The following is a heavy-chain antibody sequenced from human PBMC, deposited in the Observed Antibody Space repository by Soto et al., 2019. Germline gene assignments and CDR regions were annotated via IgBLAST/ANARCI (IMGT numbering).Heavy chain of an antibody. CDR3: ISDRYCRRNRRAPDY. CDR2: IKSNIDGGTT. V-gene: IGHV3-15*01. J-gene: IGHJ4*01. CDR1: GFTFRNAW. D-gene: IGHD2-2*01. Sequence: GGSLRLSCAASGFTFRNAWMSWVRQAPGKGLEWAGRIKSNIDGGTTDYAALVKGRFTISRDDSRNTLYLQMSSLKIEDTAVYYCISDRYCRRNRRAPDYGGPRTLVTVSS.